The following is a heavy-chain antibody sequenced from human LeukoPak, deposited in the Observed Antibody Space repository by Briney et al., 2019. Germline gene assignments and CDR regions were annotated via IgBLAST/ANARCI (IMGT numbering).Heavy chain of an antibody. V-gene: IGHV4-34*01. Sequence: SETLSLTSAVYGGSFSGYYWSWIRQPPGKGLEWIGEINHSGSTNYNPSLKSRVTMSVDTSKNQFSLKVSSVTAADTAVYHCAREAAAGTFYFDYWGQGTLVTVSS. CDR1: GGSFSGYY. CDR3: AREAAAGTFYFDY. D-gene: IGHD6-13*01. J-gene: IGHJ4*02. CDR2: INHSGST.